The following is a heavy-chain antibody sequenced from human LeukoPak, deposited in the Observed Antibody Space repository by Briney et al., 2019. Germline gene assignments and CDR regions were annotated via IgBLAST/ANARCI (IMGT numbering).Heavy chain of an antibody. V-gene: IGHV5-51*01. Sequence: GESLRISCKVSGYSFTSYCIGWVRQMPGKGLEWMGIIYPGDSGPTYSPSFQGQVTISVDKSINTAYLQWSSLQASDTAMYYCGMSGDRVPLQDDVFDVWGQGTMVTVST. CDR3: GMSGDRVPLQDDVFDV. CDR2: IYPGDSGP. D-gene: IGHD1-26*01. J-gene: IGHJ3*01. CDR1: GYSFTSYC.